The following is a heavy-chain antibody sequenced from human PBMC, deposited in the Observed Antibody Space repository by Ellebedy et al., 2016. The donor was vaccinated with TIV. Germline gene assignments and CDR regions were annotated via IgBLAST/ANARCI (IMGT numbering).Heavy chain of an antibody. V-gene: IGHV3-23*01. CDR1: GFTFSPYA. CDR3: AKDSDPAIVVEFYYYYGMDV. J-gene: IGHJ6*02. CDR2: IVGSGS. Sequence: GESLKISCAASGFTFSPYAMAWVRQAPGKGLEWVSGIVGSGSQKYADSVKGRFTISRDNSKNTLYLQMNSLRAEDTAVYYCAKDSDPAIVVEFYYYYGMDVWGQGTTVTVSS. D-gene: IGHD3-22*01.